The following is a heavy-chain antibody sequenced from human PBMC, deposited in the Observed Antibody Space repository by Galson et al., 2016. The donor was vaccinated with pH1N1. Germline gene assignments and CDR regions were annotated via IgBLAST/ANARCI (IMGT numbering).Heavy chain of an antibody. CDR3: AKDHPSGGWPALDS. D-gene: IGHD1-14*01. CDR1: GFTFSDYV. Sequence: SLRLSCAASGFTFSDYVMTWVRQAPGKGLEWVSAIFGSAAKTFYADSVMGRFTISRDNSKNTLYLQMNSLRVEDTAIYYCAKDHPSGGWPALDSWGQGTLVTVSS. CDR2: IFGSAAKT. V-gene: IGHV3-23*01. J-gene: IGHJ4*02.